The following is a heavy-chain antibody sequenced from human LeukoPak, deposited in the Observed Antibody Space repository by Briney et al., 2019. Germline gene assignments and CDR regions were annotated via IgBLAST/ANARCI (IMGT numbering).Heavy chain of an antibody. D-gene: IGHD6-19*01. CDR2: INHSGST. Sequence: PSETLSLTCAVYGGSFSGYYWSWIRQPPGKGLEWIGEINHSGSTNYNPSLKSRVTISVDTSKNQFSLKLSSVTAADTAVYYCAGSSGWYRWGQGTLVTVSS. J-gene: IGHJ4*02. CDR1: GGSFSGYY. V-gene: IGHV4-34*01. CDR3: AGSSGWYR.